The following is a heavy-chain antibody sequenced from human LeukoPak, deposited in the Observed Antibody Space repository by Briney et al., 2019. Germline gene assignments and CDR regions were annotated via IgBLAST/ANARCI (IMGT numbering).Heavy chain of an antibody. CDR1: GFTVSSNY. Sequence: GGSLRLSCAASGFTVSSNYMSWVRQAPGKGLEWVSVIYSGGSTYYADSVKGIFTISRDNSKNTLYLQMNSLGAEDTAVYYCARTPLGEYYYDSSGQKYYYWGQGTLVTVSS. CDR3: ARTPLGEYYYDSSGQKYYY. D-gene: IGHD3-22*01. CDR2: IYSGGST. V-gene: IGHV3-66*01. J-gene: IGHJ4*02.